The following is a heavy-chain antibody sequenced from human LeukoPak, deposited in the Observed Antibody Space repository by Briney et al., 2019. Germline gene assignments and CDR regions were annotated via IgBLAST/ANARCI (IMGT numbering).Heavy chain of an antibody. D-gene: IGHD6-13*01. CDR2: IWYDGSYK. J-gene: IGHJ6*02. V-gene: IGHV3-33*01. CDR3: ARPMAADGIGYYYYYYGMDV. Sequence: GRSLRLSCAASGYTFSSYGMHWVRQAPGKGLEWVAVIWYDGSYKYYADSVKGRFTISRDNYKNTVYLQMNSLRAEDTAVYYCARPMAADGIGYYYYYYGMDVWGQGTTVTVSS. CDR1: GYTFSSYG.